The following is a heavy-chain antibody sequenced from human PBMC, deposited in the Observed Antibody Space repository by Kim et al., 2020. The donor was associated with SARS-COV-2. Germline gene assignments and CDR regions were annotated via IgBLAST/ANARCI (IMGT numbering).Heavy chain of an antibody. CDR3: ARDLIVAGTL. CDR1: GITFSSYG. Sequence: GGSLRLSCEASGITFSSYGMHWVRRAPGKGLEWVAGVSSDGNKMYYGDSVKGRFTISRDNSRNTLFLQMDSLRPEDTAAYYCARDLIVAGTLWGQGTLAT. V-gene: IGHV3-30*03. D-gene: IGHD1-26*01. J-gene: IGHJ4*02. CDR2: VSSDGNKM.